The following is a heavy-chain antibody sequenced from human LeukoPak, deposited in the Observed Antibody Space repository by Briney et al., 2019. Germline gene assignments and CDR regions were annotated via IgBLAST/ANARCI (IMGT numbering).Heavy chain of an antibody. V-gene: IGHV3-21*01. CDR1: GFTFSSYN. Sequence: GGSLRLSCAASGFTFSSYNMNWVRQAPGKGLEWVSSISSSSNFIYYADSVKGRFTISRDNAKSSLYLQMNSLRAEDTAVYYCARGIQIDYWGQGTLVTVSS. D-gene: IGHD1-1*01. J-gene: IGHJ4*02. CDR3: ARGIQIDY. CDR2: ISSSSNFI.